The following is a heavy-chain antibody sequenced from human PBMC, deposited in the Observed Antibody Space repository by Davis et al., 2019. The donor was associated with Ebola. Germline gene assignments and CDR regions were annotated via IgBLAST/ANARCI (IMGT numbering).Heavy chain of an antibody. V-gene: IGHV3-74*01. D-gene: IGHD3-10*01. CDR2: INSDGSST. J-gene: IGHJ6*02. CDR1: GFTFSSYW. Sequence: HTGGSLRLSCAASGFTFSSYWMHWVRQAPGKGLVWVSRINSDGSSTSYADSVKGRFTISRDNAKNSLYLQMNSLRAEDTAVYYCARGALLWEWGMDVWGQGTTVTVSS. CDR3: ARGALLWEWGMDV.